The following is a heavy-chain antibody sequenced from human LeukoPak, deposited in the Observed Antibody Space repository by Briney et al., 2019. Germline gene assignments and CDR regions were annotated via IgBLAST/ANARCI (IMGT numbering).Heavy chain of an antibody. V-gene: IGHV1-69*10. J-gene: IGHJ1*01. Sequence: ASVKVSCKASGGAFSSYAVSWVRQAPGQGLEWMGGIIPILGIPNYAQKFQGRVTITADESTSTANMELSSLRSEDTAVYYCARGEQAGLWFGDTAFHHWGQGTLVTVSS. CDR3: ARGEQAGLWFGDTAFHH. CDR2: IIPILGIP. D-gene: IGHD3-10*01. CDR1: GGAFSSYA.